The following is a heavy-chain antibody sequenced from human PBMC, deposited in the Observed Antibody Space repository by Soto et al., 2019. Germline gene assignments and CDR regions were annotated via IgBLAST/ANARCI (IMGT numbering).Heavy chain of an antibody. D-gene: IGHD2-15*01. J-gene: IGHJ5*02. V-gene: IGHV4-59*01. CDR2: IYYSGST. CDR1: GGSISSYY. Sequence: PSETLSLTCTVSGGSISSYYWSWIRQPPGKGLEWIGYIYYSGSTNYNPSLKSRVTISVDTSKNQFSLKLSSVTAADTAVYYCARVLVVAALFDPWGQGTLVTVSP. CDR3: ARVLVVAALFDP.